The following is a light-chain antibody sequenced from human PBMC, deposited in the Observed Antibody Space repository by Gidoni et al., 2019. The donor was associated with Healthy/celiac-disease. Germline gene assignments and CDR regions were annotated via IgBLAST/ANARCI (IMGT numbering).Light chain of an antibody. J-gene: IGKJ4*01. Sequence: EIVLTQSPATLSWSPGERATLSCRASQSVSSYLAWYQQKPGQAPRLLIYDASNWATGIPARFSGSGSGTDFTLTISSLEPEAFAFYSCQQRSNWPGGLTFGGGTKVEIK. CDR3: QQRSNWPGGLT. V-gene: IGKV3-11*01. CDR1: QSVSSY. CDR2: DAS.